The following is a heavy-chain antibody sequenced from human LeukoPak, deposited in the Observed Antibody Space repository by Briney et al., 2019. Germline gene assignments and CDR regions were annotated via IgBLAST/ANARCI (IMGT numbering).Heavy chain of an antibody. V-gene: IGHV3-48*01. CDR2: ISSSSSTI. J-gene: IGHJ4*02. CDR3: ARDRMSKEDSSGCLDY. Sequence: GGSLRLSCAASGFTFSSYGMHWVRQAPGKGLEWVSYISSSSSTIYYADSVKGRFTISRDNSKNTLYLQMNSLRAEDTAVYYCARDRMSKEDSSGCLDYWGQGTLVTVSS. D-gene: IGHD2-15*01. CDR1: GFTFSSYG.